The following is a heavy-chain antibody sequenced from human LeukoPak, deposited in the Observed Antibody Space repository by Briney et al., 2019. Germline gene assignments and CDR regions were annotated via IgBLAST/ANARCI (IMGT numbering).Heavy chain of an antibody. CDR2: INPNDGDT. V-gene: IGHV1-2*02. Sequence: KPGASVTVSCTASGYTFTDYYMHWVRQAPGQGFEWMGWINPNDGDTNYAQKFQGRVTMTRDTSISTAHMEVSRLRSDDTAVYYCARANFLYCSSTTCLFDYWGQGTLVTVSS. CDR1: GYTFTDYY. J-gene: IGHJ4*02. CDR3: ARANFLYCSSTTCLFDY. D-gene: IGHD2-2*01.